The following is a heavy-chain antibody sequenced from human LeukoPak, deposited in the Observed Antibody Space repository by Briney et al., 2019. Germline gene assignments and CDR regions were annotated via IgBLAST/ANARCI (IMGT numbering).Heavy chain of an antibody. Sequence: SETLSLTCAVSGGSISSTNWWSWVRQPPGKGLEWIGEIYHSGSTYYNPSLKSRVTISVDTSKNQFSLKLSSVTAADTAVYYCARDRYYGSGSYYNWGQGTLVTVSS. D-gene: IGHD3-10*01. CDR2: IYHSGST. CDR1: GGSISSTNW. V-gene: IGHV4-4*02. J-gene: IGHJ4*02. CDR3: ARDRYYGSGSYYN.